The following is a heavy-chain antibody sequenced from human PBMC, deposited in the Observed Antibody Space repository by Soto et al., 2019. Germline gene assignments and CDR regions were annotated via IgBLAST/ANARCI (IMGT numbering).Heavy chain of an antibody. V-gene: IGHV3-23*01. CDR2: ISGSGGST. CDR3: AKFQFSSSKTPFDY. Sequence: QAGGSLRLSCAASGFTFSSYAMSWVRQAPGKGLEWVSAISGSGGSTYYADSVKGRFTISRDNSRNTLYLQMNSLRAEDTAVYYCAKFQFSSSKTPFDYWGQGTLVTVSS. D-gene: IGHD2-2*01. J-gene: IGHJ4*02. CDR1: GFTFSSYA.